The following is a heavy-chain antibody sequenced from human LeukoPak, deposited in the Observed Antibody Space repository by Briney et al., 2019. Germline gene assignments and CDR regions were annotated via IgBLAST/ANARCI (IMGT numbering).Heavy chain of an antibody. CDR2: ISGSGGST. D-gene: IGHD6-19*01. Sequence: GGSLRLSCAASGFTFSSYAMSWVRQAPGKGLEWVSAISGSGGSTYYADSVKGRFTISRDNSKNTLYLQMNGLRAEETAMYYCATPYTSGWSLYFDNWGQGTLVTVSS. CDR1: GFTFSSYA. CDR3: ATPYTSGWSLYFDN. V-gene: IGHV3-23*01. J-gene: IGHJ4*02.